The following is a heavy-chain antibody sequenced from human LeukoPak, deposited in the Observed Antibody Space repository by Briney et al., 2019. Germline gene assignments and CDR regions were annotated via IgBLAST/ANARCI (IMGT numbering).Heavy chain of an antibody. V-gene: IGHV3-30*02. Sequence: QTGGSLRLSCAASGITFSTYGMHWVRQAPGKGLEWVAFIRYDGSNKHYADSVKGRFTISRDNSKNTLYLQMNSLRAEDTAVYYCASDVVAAHAFDIWGQGTMVTVSS. J-gene: IGHJ3*02. CDR2: IRYDGSNK. CDR1: GITFSTYG. CDR3: ASDVVAAHAFDI. D-gene: IGHD2-15*01.